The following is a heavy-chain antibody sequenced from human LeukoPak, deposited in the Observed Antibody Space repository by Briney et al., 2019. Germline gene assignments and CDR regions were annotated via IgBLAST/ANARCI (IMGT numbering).Heavy chain of an antibody. CDR2: ISYDGSNK. Sequence: GRSLRLSCAASGFTFSGYGMHWVRQAPGKGLEWVAVISYDGSNKYYADSVKGRFTISRDNSKNTLYLQMNSLRAEDTAVYYCAKDGSGSYLEGYFDYWGQGTLVTVSS. V-gene: IGHV3-30*18. CDR3: AKDGSGSYLEGYFDY. D-gene: IGHD3-10*01. CDR1: GFTFSGYG. J-gene: IGHJ4*02.